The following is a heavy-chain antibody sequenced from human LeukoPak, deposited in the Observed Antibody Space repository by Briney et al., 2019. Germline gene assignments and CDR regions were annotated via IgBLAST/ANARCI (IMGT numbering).Heavy chain of an antibody. CDR1: GYTFTSYG. CDR3: ARDGAFLAARPFSDY. V-gene: IGHV1-18*01. CDR2: ISAYNGNT. D-gene: IGHD6-6*01. J-gene: IGHJ4*02. Sequence: ASVKVSCKASGYTFTSYGISWVRQAPGQGLEWMGWISAYNGNTNYAQKLQGRVTMTTDTSTSTAYMELRSLRSDDTAVYYCARDGAFLAARPFSDYWGQGTLVTVSS.